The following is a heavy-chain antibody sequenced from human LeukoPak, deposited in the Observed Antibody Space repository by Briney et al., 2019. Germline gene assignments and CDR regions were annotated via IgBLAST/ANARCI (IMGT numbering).Heavy chain of an antibody. D-gene: IGHD3-3*01. J-gene: IGHJ6*02. CDR3: ARDKGFFSGLDV. V-gene: IGHV3-7*01. CDR2: IKQDGSEK. Sequence: PGRSLRLSCAASGFTFSSYTMHWVRQAPGKGLEWVANIKQDGSEKYYVDSVKGRFTISRDNAKNSLYLQMNSLRAEDTAVYYCARDKGFFSGLDVWGQGTTVTVSS. CDR1: GFTFSSYT.